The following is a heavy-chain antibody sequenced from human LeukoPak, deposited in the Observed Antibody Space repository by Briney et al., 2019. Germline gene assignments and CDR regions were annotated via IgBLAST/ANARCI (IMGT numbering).Heavy chain of an antibody. D-gene: IGHD6-19*01. CDR3: ARDTYNSGWCSDY. V-gene: IGHV1-18*01. J-gene: IGHJ4*02. Sequence: ASVKVSCKTSGYTFTSYGISWVRQAPGHGLEWMGWIITYNGNTNSAQNLQGRVIMTTDTSTSTAYMELRSLRSDDTAVYYCARDTYNSGWCSDYWGQGTLVTVSS. CDR2: IITYNGNT. CDR1: GYTFTSYG.